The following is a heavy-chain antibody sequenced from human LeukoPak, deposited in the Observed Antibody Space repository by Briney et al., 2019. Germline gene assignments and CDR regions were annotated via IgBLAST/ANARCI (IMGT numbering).Heavy chain of an antibody. CDR2: ISSSGSTI. CDR1: GFTFSSYE. Sequence: GGSLRLSCAASGFTFSSYEMNWVRQAPGKGLEGVSYISSSGSTIYYADSVKGRFTISRDNAKNSLYLQMNSLRAEDTAVYYCARIGLGYCSSTSCYAGHLRWDYYYGMDVWGQGTTVTVSS. J-gene: IGHJ6*02. V-gene: IGHV3-48*03. CDR3: ARIGLGYCSSTSCYAGHLRWDYYYGMDV. D-gene: IGHD2-2*01.